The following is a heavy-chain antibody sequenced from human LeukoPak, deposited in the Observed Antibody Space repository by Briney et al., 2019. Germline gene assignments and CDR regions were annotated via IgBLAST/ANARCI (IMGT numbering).Heavy chain of an antibody. J-gene: IGHJ4*02. CDR3: ARHGVRGYTNGYFDY. D-gene: IGHD5-18*01. CDR1: GYSFTSYW. CDR2: IYPADSET. V-gene: IGHV5-51*01. Sequence: GESLKISGQGSGYSFTSYWIGGVRQTPEKGLGWMGIIYPADSETRYSPSFQGQVTISADKSISTAYLQWSSLKASDTAMYYCARHGVRGYTNGYFDYWGQGTLVTVSS.